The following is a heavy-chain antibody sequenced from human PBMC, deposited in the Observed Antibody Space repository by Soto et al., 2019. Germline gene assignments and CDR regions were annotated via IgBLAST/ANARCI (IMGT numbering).Heavy chain of an antibody. CDR2: INAGNGNT. D-gene: IGHD6-13*01. Sequence: QVQLVQSGAEVKKPGASVKVSCKASGYTFTSYAMHWVRQAPGQRLEWMGWINAGNGNTKYSQKFQGRVTITRDTSASTAYMELSSLRSEDTAVYYCARQQPLGGGFDYWGQGTLVTVSS. J-gene: IGHJ4*02. V-gene: IGHV1-3*01. CDR1: GYTFTSYA. CDR3: ARQQPLGGGFDY.